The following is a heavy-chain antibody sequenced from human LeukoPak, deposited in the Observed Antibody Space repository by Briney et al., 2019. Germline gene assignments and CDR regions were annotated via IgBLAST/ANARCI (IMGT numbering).Heavy chain of an antibody. CDR3: AKGPVGAAASHYYYMDV. D-gene: IGHD6-13*01. CDR1: GFTFSSYA. CDR2: ISGSGGST. J-gene: IGHJ6*03. Sequence: PGGSLRLSCAASGFTFSSYAMSWVRQAPGKGLEWVSTISGSGGSTYYADSVKGRFTISRDNSKNTLYLQMNSLRAEDTAVYYCAKGPVGAAASHYYYMDVWGKGTTVTVSS. V-gene: IGHV3-23*01.